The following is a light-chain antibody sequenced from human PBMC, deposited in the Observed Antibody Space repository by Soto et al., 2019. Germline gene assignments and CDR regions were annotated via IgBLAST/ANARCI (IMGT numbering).Light chain of an antibody. J-gene: IGKJ4*01. CDR2: AAS. V-gene: IGKV1-39*01. Sequence: DIPLTQPPSSLSASVGDRVTITCRASQSISRYLNWYQQKPGKAPKLLIYAASTLQSGAPSRFSGSGSGTDFTLTVSRLQPEDFATYYCQQTYSSPLTFGGGTNVEIK. CDR3: QQTYSSPLT. CDR1: QSISRY.